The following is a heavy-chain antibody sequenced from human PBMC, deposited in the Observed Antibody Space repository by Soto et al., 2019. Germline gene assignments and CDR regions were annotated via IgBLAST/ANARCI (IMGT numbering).Heavy chain of an antibody. Sequence: PSETLSLTCTVSGGSISSGGYYWSWIRQHPGKGLEWIGYIYYSGSTYYNPSLKSRVTISVDTSKNQFSLKLSSVTVADTAVYYCARDRRYCSGGSCFLNDASDFWGQGIRVTVAS. D-gene: IGHD2-15*01. CDR3: ARDRRYCSGGSCFLNDASDF. CDR2: IYYSGST. CDR1: GGSISSGGYY. V-gene: IGHV4-31*03. J-gene: IGHJ3*01.